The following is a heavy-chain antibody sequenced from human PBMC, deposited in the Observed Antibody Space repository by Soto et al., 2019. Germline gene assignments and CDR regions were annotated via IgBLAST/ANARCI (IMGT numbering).Heavy chain of an antibody. CDR3: ATLGHYDFWSGFRKGNWFDP. Sequence: QVQLQQWGAGLLKPSETVSLTCAVYGGSFIGYYGTWIHQPPGKGLVWIGEINHSGSTNYNPSLKRRVTISADTSKNQFSLRLSSVTAADTAVYYCATLGHYDFWSGFRKGNWFDPWGQGTLVTVSS. V-gene: IGHV4-34*01. CDR2: INHSGST. J-gene: IGHJ5*02. D-gene: IGHD3-3*01. CDR1: GGSFIGYY.